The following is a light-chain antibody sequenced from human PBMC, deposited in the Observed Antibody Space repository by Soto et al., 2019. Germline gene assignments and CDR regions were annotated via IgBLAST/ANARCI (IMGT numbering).Light chain of an antibody. CDR1: QSISSW. J-gene: IGKJ1*01. CDR3: QHYNSYSPWT. Sequence: DIQMTQSPSTLSASVGDRVTITCRASQSISSWLAWYQQKPGKAPKLLIYKASSLESGVPSTFSGSVSGTEFTLTISSLQPDDFATYYCQHYNSYSPWTFGQGTKVEIK. V-gene: IGKV1-5*03. CDR2: KAS.